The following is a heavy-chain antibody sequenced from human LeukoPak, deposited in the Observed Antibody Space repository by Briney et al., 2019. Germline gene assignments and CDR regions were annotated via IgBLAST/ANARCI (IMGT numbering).Heavy chain of an antibody. CDR1: DGSFSAYC. J-gene: IGHJ2*01. Sequence: PSETLSLTCAVYDGSFSAYCWSWIRQPPGKGLEWIGEIYHSGSANYNPSLQSRVTISVDTSKNQFSLKLSSVTAADTAVYYCARGLGGGNSVYFALWGRGTLVTVSS. D-gene: IGHD4-23*01. CDR2: IYHSGSA. CDR3: ARGLGGGNSVYFAL. V-gene: IGHV4-34*01.